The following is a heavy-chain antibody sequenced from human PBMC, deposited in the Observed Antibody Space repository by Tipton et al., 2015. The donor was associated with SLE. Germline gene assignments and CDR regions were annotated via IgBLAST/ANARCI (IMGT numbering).Heavy chain of an antibody. CDR3: ARIVLGDRGRDWFDP. J-gene: IGHJ5*02. D-gene: IGHD2-8*02. CDR2: ITWNGGVI. CDR1: GFTFKDFH. Sequence: SLRLSCETSGFTFKDFHMGWVRQAPGKGLEWVSGITWNGGVIEYADSVKGRFIISRDNARNSLHLQMNSLTVEDTAVFFCARIVLGDRGRDWFDPWGQGTLVTVSS. V-gene: IGHV3-20*04.